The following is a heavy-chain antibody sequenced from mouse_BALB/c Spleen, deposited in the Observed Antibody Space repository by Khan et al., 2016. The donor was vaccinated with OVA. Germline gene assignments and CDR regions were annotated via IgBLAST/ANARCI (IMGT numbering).Heavy chain of an antibody. D-gene: IGHD2-1*01. Sequence: VQLQESGAELVRPGASVKLSCKTSGYIFTSYWIHWVKQRSGQGLEWIARLYPGTGYTFYTEKFKGKATLTTDKSSSTAYMQLSSLKSEDSAVYFCAREGAYGNYAWFAYWGQGTLVTVSA. V-gene: IGHV1S132*01. J-gene: IGHJ3*01. CDR2: LYPGTGYT. CDR1: GYIFTSYW. CDR3: AREGAYGNYAWFAY.